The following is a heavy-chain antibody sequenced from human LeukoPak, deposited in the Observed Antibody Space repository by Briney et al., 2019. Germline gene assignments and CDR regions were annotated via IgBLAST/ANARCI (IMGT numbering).Heavy chain of an antibody. CDR3: ARVHYGDYYFDY. CDR2: INSDGSST. Sequence: GSLRLSCAASGFTYSSYAMHWVRQAPGKGLVWVSRINSDGSSTSYADSVKGRFTISRDNAKNTLYLQMNSLRAEDTAVYYCARVHYGDYYFDYWGQGTLVTVSS. CDR1: GFTYSSYA. J-gene: IGHJ4*02. D-gene: IGHD4-17*01. V-gene: IGHV3-74*01.